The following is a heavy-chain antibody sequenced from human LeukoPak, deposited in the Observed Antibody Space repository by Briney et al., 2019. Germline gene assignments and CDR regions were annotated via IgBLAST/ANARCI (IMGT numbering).Heavy chain of an antibody. D-gene: IGHD3-10*01. J-gene: IGHJ4*02. CDR2: IYYSGST. CDR1: GGSFSSYY. V-gene: IGHV4-59*01. Sequence: SETLSLTCAVYGGSFSSYYWSWIRQPPGKGLEWIGYIYYSGSTNYNPSLKSRVTISVDTSKNQFSLKLSSVTAADTAVYYCARGMMVRGVIEFDYWGQGTLVTVSS. CDR3: ARGMMVRGVIEFDY.